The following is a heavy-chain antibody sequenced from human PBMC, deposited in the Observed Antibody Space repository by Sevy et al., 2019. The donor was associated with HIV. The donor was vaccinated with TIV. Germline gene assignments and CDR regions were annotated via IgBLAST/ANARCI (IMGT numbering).Heavy chain of an antibody. CDR1: GGSFSGYY. CDR2: ISHGGST. Sequence: SETLSLTCAVYGGSFSGYYWNWIRQPPEKGLEWIGEISHGGSTNYNPSLQSRANISVDTSKNQFSLSLSSVTAADTAVYYCARGSIPMCSGGSCYSSNFDSWGQGNLVTVSS. V-gene: IGHV4-34*01. D-gene: IGHD2-15*01. CDR3: ARGSIPMCSGGSCYSSNFDS. J-gene: IGHJ4*02.